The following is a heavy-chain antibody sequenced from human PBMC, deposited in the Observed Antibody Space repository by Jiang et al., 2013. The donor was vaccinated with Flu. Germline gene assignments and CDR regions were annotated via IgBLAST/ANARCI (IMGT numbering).Heavy chain of an antibody. CDR2: IKQDGSDK. CDR1: GFPLSTWW. Sequence: VQLLESGGDLVQPGGSLRLSCAASGFPLSTWWMSWIRQAPGKGLEWVAYIKQDGSDKYYVDSVRGRFTISRDNAKNSLFLQMNSLRAEDTAVYYCARGYYSLDVWGQGTRVT. CDR3: ARGYYSLDV. V-gene: IGHV3-7*01. J-gene: IGHJ6*02.